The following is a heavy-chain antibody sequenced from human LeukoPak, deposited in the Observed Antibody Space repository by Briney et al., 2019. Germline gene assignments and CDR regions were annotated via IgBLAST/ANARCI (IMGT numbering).Heavy chain of an antibody. CDR1: GFTFSSYA. V-gene: IGHV3-23*01. J-gene: IGHJ4*02. CDR2: ISGSGGST. Sequence: PGGSLRLSCAASGFTFSSYAMSWVHQAPGKGLEWVSAISGSGGSTYYADSVKGRFTISRDNSKNTLYLQMNSLRAEDTAVYYCAKDVDGLEWLLPFDYWGQGTLVTVSS. CDR3: AKDVDGLEWLLPFDY. D-gene: IGHD3-3*01.